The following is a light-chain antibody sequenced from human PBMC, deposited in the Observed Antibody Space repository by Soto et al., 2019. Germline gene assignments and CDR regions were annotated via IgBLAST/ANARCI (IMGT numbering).Light chain of an antibody. CDR2: EVT. CDR3: CSYAGGYIYL. J-gene: IGLJ1*01. Sequence: QSVLTQPASVSGSPGQSITISCTGTSGDIGSYNRVSWYQQHPGKAPKLIIYEVTDRPSGVSNRFSGSKSGNTASLTISGLQAEDEADYFCCSYAGGYIYLFGTGTKLTVL. CDR1: SGDIGSYNR. V-gene: IGLV2-14*01.